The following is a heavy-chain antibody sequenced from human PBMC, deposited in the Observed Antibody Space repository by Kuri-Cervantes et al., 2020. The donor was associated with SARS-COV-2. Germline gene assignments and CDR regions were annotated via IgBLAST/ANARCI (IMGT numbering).Heavy chain of an antibody. V-gene: IGHV3-33*08. D-gene: IGHD3-10*01. CDR1: VGSFSGYY. CDR2: IWSDGGNK. J-gene: IGHJ4*02. Sequence: LSLTCAVYVGSFSGYYWSWVRQAPGKGLECVADIWSDGGNKYYADSVKGRFTISRDNSKNTLYLQMDSLRDEDTAVYYCARNLQRGLYYFDSWGQGTLVTVSS. CDR3: ARNLQRGLYYFDS.